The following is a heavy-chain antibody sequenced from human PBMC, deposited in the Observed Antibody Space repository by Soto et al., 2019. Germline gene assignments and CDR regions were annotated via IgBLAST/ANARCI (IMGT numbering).Heavy chain of an antibody. CDR3: TRHTSDY. CDR1: GFTFSGSA. CDR2: ISSKPNNYAT. J-gene: IGHJ4*02. Sequence: EVQLVESGGGLVQPGGSLKLSCAASGFTFSGSAMHWVRQASGKGLEWVGRISSKPNNYATAYAASVQGRFTISRDDSKNTSYLQMNSLKTEDTAVYYCTRHTSDYWGQGTLVTVSS. V-gene: IGHV3-73*01.